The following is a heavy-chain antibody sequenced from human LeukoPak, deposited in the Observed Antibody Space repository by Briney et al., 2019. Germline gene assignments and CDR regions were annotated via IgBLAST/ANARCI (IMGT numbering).Heavy chain of an antibody. CDR3: ARVPSLYGYDIYFDH. CDR2: ISSSGSTI. J-gene: IGHJ4*02. D-gene: IGHD5-12*01. CDR1: GFTFSDYY. V-gene: IGHV3-11*01. Sequence: GGSLRLSCAASGFTFSDYYMSWIRQAPGKGLEWVSYISSSGSTIYYADSVKGRFTISRDNAKNSLYLQMNSLRAEDTAVYYCARVPSLYGYDIYFDHWGQGTLVTVSS.